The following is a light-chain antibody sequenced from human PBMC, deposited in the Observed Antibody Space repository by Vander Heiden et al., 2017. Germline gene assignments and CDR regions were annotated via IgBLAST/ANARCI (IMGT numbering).Light chain of an antibody. Sequence: DIQMTQFPSTLSASVGDSVTITCRASQSISSWLAWYQQKPGKAPKLLIYDASSFESEVPSRFSGSRSGTDFTLSIISLKPDDFAIYYCQLDNSYPLTFGQGTKVEIK. J-gene: IGKJ1*01. V-gene: IGKV1-5*01. CDR3: QLDNSYPLT. CDR1: QSISSW. CDR2: DAS.